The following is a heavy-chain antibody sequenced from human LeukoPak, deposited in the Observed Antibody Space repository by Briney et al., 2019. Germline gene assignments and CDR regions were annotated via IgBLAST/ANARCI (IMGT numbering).Heavy chain of an antibody. Sequence: ASVKVSCKASGYTFTSYDINWVRQATGQGLEWMGWMNPNSGNTGYAQKFQGRVTMTRNTSISTAYMELSSLRSEDTAVYFCARKMYGDTAMVYDYWGQGTLVTVSS. D-gene: IGHD5-18*01. CDR3: ARKMYGDTAMVYDY. V-gene: IGHV1-8*01. CDR1: GYTFTSYD. CDR2: MNPNSGNT. J-gene: IGHJ4*02.